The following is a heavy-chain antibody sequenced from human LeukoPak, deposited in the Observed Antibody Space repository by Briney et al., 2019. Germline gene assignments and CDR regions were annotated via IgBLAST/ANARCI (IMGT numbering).Heavy chain of an antibody. CDR3: ARGAYYDSSGYYYYFDY. CDR2: IIPILGIA. CDR1: GGTFSSYA. Sequence: GASVKVSCKASGGTFSSYAISWVRQAPGQGLEWMGRIIPILGIANYAQKFQGRDTITADKSTSTAYMELSSLRSEDTAVYYCARGAYYDSSGYYYYFDYWGQGTLVTVSS. D-gene: IGHD3-22*01. J-gene: IGHJ4*02. V-gene: IGHV1-69*04.